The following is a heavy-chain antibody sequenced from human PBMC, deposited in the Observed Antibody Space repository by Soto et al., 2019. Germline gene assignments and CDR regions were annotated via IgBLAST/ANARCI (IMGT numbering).Heavy chain of an antibody. V-gene: IGHV3-21*06. CDR1: GFTVTRYS. Sequence: EVQLVESGGGLVKPGGSLRLSCAASGFTVTRYSMNWVRQAPGKGLEWVSSISSTTNYIYYGDSMKGRFTISRDNAKNSLYLEMNSLRAEDTAVYYCARESEDLTSNFDYWGQGPLVTVSS. J-gene: IGHJ4*02. CDR3: ARESEDLTSNFDY. CDR2: ISSTTNYI.